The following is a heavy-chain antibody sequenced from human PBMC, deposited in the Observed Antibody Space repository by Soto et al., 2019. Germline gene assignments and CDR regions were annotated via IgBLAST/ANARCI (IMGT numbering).Heavy chain of an antibody. J-gene: IGHJ6*02. V-gene: IGHV1-8*01. Sequence: ASVKVSCKASGYTFTSYDIHWVRQATGQGLEWMGWMNPNSGNTGYAQKFQGRVTMTRNTSISTAYMELSSLRSEDTAVYYCARLYYYYYGMDVWGQGTTVTVSS. CDR3: ARLYYYYYGMDV. CDR1: GYTFTSYD. CDR2: MNPNSGNT.